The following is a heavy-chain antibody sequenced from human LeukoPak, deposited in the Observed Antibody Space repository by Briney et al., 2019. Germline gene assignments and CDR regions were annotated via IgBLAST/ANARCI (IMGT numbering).Heavy chain of an antibody. CDR2: IHYSWST. CDR1: GGSISSYY. D-gene: IGHD6-13*01. V-gene: IGHV4-59*01. J-gene: IGHJ4*02. Sequence: ASETLSLTCTVSGGSISSYYWSWIRQPPGKGLEWIGYIHYSWSTNYNPSLKSRVTISVDTPKHQFSLKLSSVTAADTAVYYCARSGGFIAAAGMFDYWGQGTLVTVSS. CDR3: ARSGGFIAAAGMFDY.